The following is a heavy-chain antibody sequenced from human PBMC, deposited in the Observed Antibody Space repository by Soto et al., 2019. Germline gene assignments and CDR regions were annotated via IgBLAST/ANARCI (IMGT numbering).Heavy chain of an antibody. CDR2: IYHSGST. CDR3: ARDQSFDRAYYYGIDV. J-gene: IGHJ6*02. D-gene: IGHD3-16*01. CDR1: GGSISSGGYS. V-gene: IGHV4-30-2*01. Sequence: PSETLSLTCAVSGGSISSGGYSWSWIRQPPGKGLEWIGYIYHSGSTYYNPSLKSRVTILLDRSKNQFSLKLSSVTAADTAVYYCARDQSFDRAYYYGIDVWGQGTTVTVSS.